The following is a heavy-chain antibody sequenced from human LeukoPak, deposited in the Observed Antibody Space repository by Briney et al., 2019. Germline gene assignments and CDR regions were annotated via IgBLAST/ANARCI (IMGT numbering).Heavy chain of an antibody. CDR2: ISAYNGNT. D-gene: IGHD2-2*01. Sequence: ASVKVSCKASGYTFTSYGISWVRQAPGQGLEWMGWISAYNGNTNYAQKLQGRVTMTTDTSTSTAYMELRSLRSDDTGVYYCARVPSYQLPRGPQYNWFDPWGQGTLVTASS. CDR3: ARVPSYQLPRGPQYNWFDP. J-gene: IGHJ5*02. V-gene: IGHV1-18*01. CDR1: GYTFTSYG.